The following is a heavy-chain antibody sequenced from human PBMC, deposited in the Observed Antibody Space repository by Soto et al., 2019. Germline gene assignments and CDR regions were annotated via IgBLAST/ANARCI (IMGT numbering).Heavy chain of an antibody. CDR2: ISSSSTYI. J-gene: IGHJ5*01. Sequence: GGSLRLSCAASGLSFSSYSMNWVRQAPGKGLEWVSSISSSSTYIYYADSVKGRFSISRDNAKNSLYLQMNSLRAEDTALYYCARTIYCNDSTSYDNCFVSWGQGTLVTV. D-gene: IGHD3-22*01. CDR3: ARTIYCNDSTSYDNCFVS. CDR1: GLSFSSYS. V-gene: IGHV3-21*01.